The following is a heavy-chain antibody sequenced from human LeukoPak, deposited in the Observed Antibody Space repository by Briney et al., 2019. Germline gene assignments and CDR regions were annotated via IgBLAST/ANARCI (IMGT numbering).Heavy chain of an antibody. J-gene: IGHJ4*02. V-gene: IGHV4-39*07. CDR1: GGSISSSSYY. CDR3: ARGGYCGGDCYFYY. CDR2: IYYSGST. D-gene: IGHD2-21*02. Sequence: SETLSLTCTVSGGSISSSSYYWGWIRQPPGKGLEWIGSIYYSGSTYYNPSLKSRVTISVDTSKNQFSLKLSSVTAADTAVYYCARGGYCGGDCYFYYWGQGTLVTVSS.